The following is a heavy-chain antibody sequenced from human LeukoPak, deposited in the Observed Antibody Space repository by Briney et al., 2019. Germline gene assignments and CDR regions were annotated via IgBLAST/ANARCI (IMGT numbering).Heavy chain of an antibody. V-gene: IGHV3-11*06. Sequence: GGSLRLSCAASGFTFTDYYMSWIRQAPGKGLEWASYISTSGSYTNYADSVKGRFTISRDNAKNSLYLQMNSLRAEDTAVYYCARGVAPYYDYGMDVWGRGTTVTVSS. CDR2: ISTSGSYT. CDR1: GFTFTDYY. CDR3: ARGVAPYYDYGMDV. J-gene: IGHJ6*02.